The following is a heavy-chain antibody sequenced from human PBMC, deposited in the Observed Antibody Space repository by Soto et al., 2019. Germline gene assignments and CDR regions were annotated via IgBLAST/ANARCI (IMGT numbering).Heavy chain of an antibody. Sequence: PGGSLRLSCAASGFTFSNAWMSWVRQAPGKGLEWVGRIKSKTDGGTTDYAAPVKGRFTISRDDSKNTLYLQMNSLKSEDTAVYYCTIDLIPRTLCSSTRCYISDWGHGTLVTVFS. D-gene: IGHD2-2*02. CDR3: TIDLIPRTLCSSTRCYISD. V-gene: IGHV3-15*01. CDR1: GFTFSNAW. CDR2: IKSKTDGGTT. J-gene: IGHJ4*01.